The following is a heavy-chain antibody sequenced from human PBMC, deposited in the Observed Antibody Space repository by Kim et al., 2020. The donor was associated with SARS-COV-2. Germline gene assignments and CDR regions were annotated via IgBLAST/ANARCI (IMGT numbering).Heavy chain of an antibody. CDR2: IYDSGST. D-gene: IGHD1-26*01. CDR1: GDSVNTYY. J-gene: IGHJ4*02. V-gene: IGHV4-59*02. Sequence: SETLSLTCTVSGDSVNTYYWSWIRQSPGKGLEWIGYIYDSGSTNYNPPLKSRVTISVDTSKNQFSLKLNSVTAADTAMYYCARGKVGLTSGWGQGTLV. CDR3: ARGKVGLTSG.